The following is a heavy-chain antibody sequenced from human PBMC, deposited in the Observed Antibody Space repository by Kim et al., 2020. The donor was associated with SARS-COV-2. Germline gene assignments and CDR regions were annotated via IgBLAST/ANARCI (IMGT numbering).Heavy chain of an antibody. CDR2: ISYDGSNK. J-gene: IGHJ4*02. V-gene: IGHV3-30*18. Sequence: GGSLRLSCAASGFTFSSYGMHWVRQAPGKGLEWVAVISYDGSNKYYADSVKGRFTISRDNSKNTLYLQMNSLRAEDTAVYYCAKDTGIVGAAGDYWGQGTLVTVSS. CDR1: GFTFSSYG. D-gene: IGHD1-26*01. CDR3: AKDTGIVGAAGDY.